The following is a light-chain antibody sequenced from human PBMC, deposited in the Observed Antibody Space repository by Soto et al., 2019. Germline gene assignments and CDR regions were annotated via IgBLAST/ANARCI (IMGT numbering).Light chain of an antibody. CDR1: SSDVGGYNY. J-gene: IGLJ1*01. V-gene: IGLV2-14*01. CDR3: SSYTSSSTDV. CDR2: DVS. Sequence: QSVLTQPASVSGSPGQSITISCTGTSSDVGGYNYVSWYQQHPGRAPKLMIYDVSIRPSGVSNRFSGSKSGNTASLTISGLQAEDEADYNCSSYTSSSTDVFGTGTKLTVL.